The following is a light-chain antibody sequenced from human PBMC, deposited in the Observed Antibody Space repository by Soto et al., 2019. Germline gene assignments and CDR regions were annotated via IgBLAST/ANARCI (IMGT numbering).Light chain of an antibody. V-gene: IGLV1-44*01. J-gene: IGLJ2*01. CDR2: SNN. CDR3: AAWDDSLNGV. CDR1: SSNIGSNG. Sequence: QSVLTQPPSASGTPGQRVTISCSGSSSNIGSNGVNWYRQLPGTAPKLLIYSNNQRPSGVPDRFSGSKSGTSASLAISGLQSEDEADYHCAAWDDSLNGVFGGGTKVTVL.